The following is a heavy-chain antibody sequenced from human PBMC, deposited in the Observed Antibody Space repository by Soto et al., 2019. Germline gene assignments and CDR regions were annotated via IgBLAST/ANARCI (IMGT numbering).Heavy chain of an antibody. CDR2: ISAYNGNT. CDR1: GYTFTSYG. V-gene: IGHV1-18*04. D-gene: IGHD2-2*01. J-gene: IGHJ6*02. Sequence: ASVKVSCKASGYTFTSYGISWVRQAPGQGLEWMGWISAYNGNTNYAQKLQGRVTMTTDTSTSTAYMELRSLRSDDTAVYYCARSGSIYCSTNSEYYYYGMDVWGQGTTVTVSS. CDR3: ARSGSIYCSTNSEYYYYGMDV.